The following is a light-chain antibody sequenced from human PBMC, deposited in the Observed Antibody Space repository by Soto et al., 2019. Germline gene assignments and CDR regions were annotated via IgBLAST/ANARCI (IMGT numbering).Light chain of an antibody. J-gene: IGKJ1*01. CDR2: AAS. CDR1: QGISSY. V-gene: IGKV1-8*01. Sequence: AIRMTQSPSSLSASTGDRVTITCRASQGISSYLAWYQQKPGKAPKLLIYAASTLQSGVPSRFSGSGSGTDFTLTISCLQSEDFATYYCQQYYSYPVFGHGTKVDIK. CDR3: QQYYSYPV.